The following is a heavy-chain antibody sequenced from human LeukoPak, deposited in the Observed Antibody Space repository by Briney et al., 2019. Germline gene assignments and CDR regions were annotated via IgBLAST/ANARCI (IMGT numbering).Heavy chain of an antibody. CDR2: INHSGST. CDR1: GGSFSGYY. CDR3: AREPRNYYGSGSYYIGDDFDI. D-gene: IGHD3-10*01. Sequence: PSETLSLTCAVYGGSFSGYYWSWIRQPPGKGLEWIGEINHSGSTNYNTSLKSRVTMSVDTSKNQFSLKLSSVAAADTAVYYCAREPRNYYGSGSYYIGDDFDIWGQGTMVTVSS. J-gene: IGHJ3*02. V-gene: IGHV4-34*01.